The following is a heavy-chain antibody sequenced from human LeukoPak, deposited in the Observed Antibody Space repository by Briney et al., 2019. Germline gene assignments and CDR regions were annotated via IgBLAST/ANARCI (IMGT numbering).Heavy chain of an antibody. D-gene: IGHD1-1*01. CDR3: ARGGIEGY. Sequence: SETLSLTCTVSGGSISSSSYYWGWIRQPPGKGLEWIGSIYHSGSTYYDPSLKSRVTISVDTSKNQFSLKLSSVTAADTAVYYCARGGIEGYWGQGTLVTVSS. CDR2: IYHSGST. V-gene: IGHV4-39*07. CDR1: GGSISSSSYY. J-gene: IGHJ4*02.